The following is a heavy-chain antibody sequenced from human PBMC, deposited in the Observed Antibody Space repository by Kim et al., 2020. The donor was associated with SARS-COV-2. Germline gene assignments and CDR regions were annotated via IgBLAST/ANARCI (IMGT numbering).Heavy chain of an antibody. CDR2: IWYDGSNK. D-gene: IGHD3-22*01. V-gene: IGHV3-33*01. J-gene: IGHJ4*02. Sequence: GGSLRLSCAASGFTFSSYGMHWVRQAPGKGLEWVAVIWYDGSNKYYADSVKGRFTISRDNSKNTLYLQMNSLRAEDTAVYYCAREAYYYDSSGYYEEYYFDCWGQGTLVTVSS. CDR3: AREAYYYDSSGYYEEYYFDC. CDR1: GFTFSSYG.